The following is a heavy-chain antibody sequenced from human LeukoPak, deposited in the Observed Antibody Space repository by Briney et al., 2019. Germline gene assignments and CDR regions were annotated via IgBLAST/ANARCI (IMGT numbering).Heavy chain of an antibody. V-gene: IGHV3-43*01. Sequence: PGGSLRLSCAASGFTFDDYTMHWVRQAPGKGLEWVSLISWDGGSTYYADSVKGRFTISRDNSKNSLYLQMNSLRTEDTALYYCAKNYYDSSGYYYYYYMDVWGKGTTVTVSS. D-gene: IGHD3-22*01. CDR1: GFTFDDYT. J-gene: IGHJ6*03. CDR2: ISWDGGST. CDR3: AKNYYDSSGYYYYYYMDV.